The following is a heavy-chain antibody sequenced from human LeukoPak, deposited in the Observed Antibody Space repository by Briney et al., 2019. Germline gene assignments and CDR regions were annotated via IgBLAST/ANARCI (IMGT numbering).Heavy chain of an antibody. V-gene: IGHV5-51*01. Sequence: GGSLKISCKGSGYSFTSYWIGWVRQMPGKGVEWRGNIYPGDYDTRYSASFQGQVTISADKAISTAYLQWSSLKASDTAMYYCARTSVRGVIISFFGYWGQGTLVTVSS. CDR3: ARTSVRGVIISFFGY. J-gene: IGHJ4*02. CDR2: IYPGDYDT. CDR1: GYSFTSYW. D-gene: IGHD3-10*01.